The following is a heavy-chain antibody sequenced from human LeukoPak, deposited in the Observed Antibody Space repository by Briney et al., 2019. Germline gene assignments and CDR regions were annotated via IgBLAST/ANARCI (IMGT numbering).Heavy chain of an antibody. CDR2: IYTSGST. Sequence: SETLSLTCTVSGYSISSGYYWSWIRQPAGKGLEWIGRIYTSGSTNYNPSLKSRVTMSVDTSKNQFSLKLSSVTAADTAVYYCARDTYYYDSSGYYLFDYWGQGTLVTVSS. CDR1: GYSISSGYY. D-gene: IGHD3-22*01. J-gene: IGHJ4*02. CDR3: ARDTYYYDSSGYYLFDY. V-gene: IGHV4-4*07.